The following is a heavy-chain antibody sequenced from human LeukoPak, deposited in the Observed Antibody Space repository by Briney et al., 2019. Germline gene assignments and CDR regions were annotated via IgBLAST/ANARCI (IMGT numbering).Heavy chain of an antibody. CDR1: GFTFSSYS. Sequence: GGSLRLSCAASGFTFSSYSMNWVRQAPGKGLEWVSYISSSSSTIYYADSVKGRFTISRDNAKNSLYLQMNSLRAEDTAVYYCARGELQHLGYFDLWGRGSLVTVSS. D-gene: IGHD3-10*01. V-gene: IGHV3-48*01. CDR3: ARGELQHLGYFDL. J-gene: IGHJ2*01. CDR2: ISSSSSTI.